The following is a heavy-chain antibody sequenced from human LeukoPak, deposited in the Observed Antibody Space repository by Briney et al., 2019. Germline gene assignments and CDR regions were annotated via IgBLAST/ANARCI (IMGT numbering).Heavy chain of an antibody. CDR3: ARAGGPHTVDV. CDR1: GFTFSSYT. V-gene: IGHV3-21*01. J-gene: IGHJ6*02. CDR2: IISSGSYI. D-gene: IGHD2-8*02. Sequence: GGSLRLSCAASGFTFSSYTMNWVRQAPGKGLEWVSSIISSGSYIYYADSVKGRFTISRDNVKNSLSLQMNSLRAEDTAVFYCARAGGPHTVDVWGQGTTVTVSS.